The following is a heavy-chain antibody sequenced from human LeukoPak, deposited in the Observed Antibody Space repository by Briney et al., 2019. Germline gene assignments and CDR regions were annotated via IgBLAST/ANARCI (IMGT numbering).Heavy chain of an antibody. J-gene: IGHJ3*02. Sequence: GGSLRLSCTASGFTFGDYVMSWVRQAPGKGLEWVGFIRSKAYGGTTKNAASVKGRFTISRDDSRSIAYLQMNSLKTEDTAVYYCTRRYNYDSSGYYYVRDAFDIWGQGTMVTVSS. V-gene: IGHV3-49*04. D-gene: IGHD3-22*01. CDR2: IRSKAYGGTT. CDR1: GFTFGDYV. CDR3: TRRYNYDSSGYYYVRDAFDI.